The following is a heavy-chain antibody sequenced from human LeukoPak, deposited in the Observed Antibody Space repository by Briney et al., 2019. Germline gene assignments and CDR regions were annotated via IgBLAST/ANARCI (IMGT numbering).Heavy chain of an antibody. V-gene: IGHV3-23*01. CDR3: AREAVMPVAPIGIGTSDRPLYEYYALDV. D-gene: IGHD1-1*01. CDR2: ISGSGGST. Sequence: PGGSLRLSCAASGFTFSSYAMSWVRQAPGKGLEWVSAISGSGGSTYYADSVKGRFTISRDNSKNTLYLQMNSLRAEDTAVYYCAREAVMPVAPIGIGTSDRPLYEYYALDVWGQGTTVTVSS. J-gene: IGHJ6*02. CDR1: GFTFSSYA.